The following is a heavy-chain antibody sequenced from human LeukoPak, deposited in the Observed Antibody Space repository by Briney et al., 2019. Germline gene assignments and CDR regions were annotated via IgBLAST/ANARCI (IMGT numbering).Heavy chain of an antibody. CDR2: IDPSGGST. CDR1: GYTFTTYY. CDR3: ARLSQQTFDI. Sequence: GASVKVSCKASGYTFTTYYMHWVRQAPGQGLEWMGIIDPSGGSTSYAQKFQGRVTMTRDTSTSTVYMELSSLRSDDTAVYYSARLSQQTFDIWGQGTLVTVSS. V-gene: IGHV1-46*01. J-gene: IGHJ3*02.